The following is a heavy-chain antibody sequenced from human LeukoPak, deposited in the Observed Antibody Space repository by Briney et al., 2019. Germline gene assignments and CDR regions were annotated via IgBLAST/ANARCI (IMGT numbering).Heavy chain of an antibody. J-gene: IGHJ4*02. D-gene: IGHD4-23*01. CDR3: ARYIETPRWDLDY. CDR2: IKQDGSEK. CDR1: GFTLSSYW. Sequence: PGGSLRLSCAASGFTLSSYWMSWVRQAPGKGLEWVARIKQDGSEKHYVDSVKGRFTISRDNAKNSVYLQMNTLRAEDTAVYYCARYIETPRWDLDYWGQGTLVTVSS. V-gene: IGHV3-7*01.